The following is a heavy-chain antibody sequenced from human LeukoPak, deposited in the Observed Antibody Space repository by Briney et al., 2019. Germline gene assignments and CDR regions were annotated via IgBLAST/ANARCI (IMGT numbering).Heavy chain of an antibody. CDR2: IYYTGTT. V-gene: IGHV4-59*01. J-gene: IGHJ4*02. Sequence: SETLSLTCSVSGGSISGYYWSWIRQPPGKGLEWIGYIYYTGTTNYNTSLKSRITISADTSKNQFSLKLSSVTAADTAMYYCARSRSRGYSGDFDYWGQGTLVTVSS. D-gene: IGHD5-12*01. CDR1: GGSISGYY. CDR3: ARSRSRGYSGDFDY.